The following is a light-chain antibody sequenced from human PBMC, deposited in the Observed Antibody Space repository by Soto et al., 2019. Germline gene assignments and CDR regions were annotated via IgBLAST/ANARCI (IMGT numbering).Light chain of an antibody. CDR3: GTWDSRLNVV. V-gene: IGLV1-51*01. J-gene: IGLJ2*01. Sequence: QSVLTQPPSVSAAPGQKVTISCSGSSSNIGNNYVSWYQQLPGTAPKLLIYDNNKRPSGIPDRFSGSKSGTSATLGITGLQTGDEADYYCGTWDSRLNVVFGVGTKLTVL. CDR1: SSNIGNNY. CDR2: DNN.